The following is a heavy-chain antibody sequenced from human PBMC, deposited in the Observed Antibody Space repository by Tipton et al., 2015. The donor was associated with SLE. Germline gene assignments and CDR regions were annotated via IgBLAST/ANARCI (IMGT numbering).Heavy chain of an antibody. CDR3: ARGGGGLQY. CDR1: GYTFTGYY. V-gene: IGHV1-46*01. CDR2: INPSGDST. J-gene: IGHJ4*02. Sequence: QVQLVQSGAEVKKPGASMQVSCKASGYTFTGYYIHWVRQAPGQGLEWMGMINPSGDSTNYAQKFQGRVTMTSDTSTSTVHMELSSLRSEDTAVYYCARGGGGLQYWGQGTLVTVSA. D-gene: IGHD3-16*01.